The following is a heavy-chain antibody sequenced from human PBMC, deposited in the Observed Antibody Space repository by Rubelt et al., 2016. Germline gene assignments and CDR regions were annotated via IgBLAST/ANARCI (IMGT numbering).Heavy chain of an antibody. CDR3: VRGGWYLTNPFDY. J-gene: IGHJ4*02. CDR2: LDNDGSNT. CDR1: GFTFSSCA. V-gene: IGHV3-74*02. Sequence: EVQLVESGGGLVQPGGSLRLSCAASGFTFSSCAMSWVRQAPGKGLEWVSRLDNDGSNTDYADSVRGRFTISRDNAKNTLYLQMNSLRAEDTAVYYCVRGGWYLTNPFDYWGQGTLVTVSS. D-gene: IGHD6-13*01.